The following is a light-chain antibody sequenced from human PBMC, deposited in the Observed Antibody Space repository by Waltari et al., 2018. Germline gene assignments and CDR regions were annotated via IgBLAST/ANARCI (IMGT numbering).Light chain of an antibody. J-gene: IGKJ5*01. Sequence: DIQMTQSPSSLSASVGDRVTITCRASQDITKYLAWFQQKPGRAPKSLIYGAFILQSGVSSNFSGSGSGTDFTLTITSLQPEDFATYYCQQLKSYPITFGQGTRLEIK. CDR2: GAF. CDR3: QQLKSYPIT. V-gene: IGKV1-16*02. CDR1: QDITKY.